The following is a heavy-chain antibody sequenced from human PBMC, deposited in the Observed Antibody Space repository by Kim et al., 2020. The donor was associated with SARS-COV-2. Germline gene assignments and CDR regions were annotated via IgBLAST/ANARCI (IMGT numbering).Heavy chain of an antibody. D-gene: IGHD1-26*01. V-gene: IGHV4-31*02. CDR3: ARVKGFTASYFPFGY. Sequence: PSLKSRVTVSVDTSKTQSSLKLSSVTAADAAVYYCARVKGFTASYFPFGYWGQGTLVTVSS. J-gene: IGHJ4*02.